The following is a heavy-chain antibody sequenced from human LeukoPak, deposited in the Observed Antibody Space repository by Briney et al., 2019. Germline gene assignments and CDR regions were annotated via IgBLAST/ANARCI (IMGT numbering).Heavy chain of an antibody. Sequence: GGSLRLSCATSGFSFSSYAMSWVRQAPGKGLEWVSAMSSSDDGRYYAASVRGRFTISRDNSKNTLYLQMNSLRAEDTAVYYCANDRLSSTVNYYYYMDVWGKGTTVTISS. V-gene: IGHV3-23*01. CDR3: ANDRLSSTVNYYYYMDV. J-gene: IGHJ6*03. D-gene: IGHD2-2*01. CDR1: GFSFSSYA. CDR2: MSSSDDGR.